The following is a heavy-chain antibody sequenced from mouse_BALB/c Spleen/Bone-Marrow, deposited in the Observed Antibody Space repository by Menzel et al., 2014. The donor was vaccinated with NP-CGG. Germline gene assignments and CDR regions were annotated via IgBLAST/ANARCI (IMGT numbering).Heavy chain of an antibody. V-gene: IGHV5-17*02. CDR3: ASDYDYFDY. D-gene: IGHD2-4*01. Sequence: EVQLVESGGGLVQPGGSRKLSCAASGFTFSSFGMHWVRQAPEKGLEWVAYISSGSSTIYYADTVKGRFTISRDNPKSTLFLQMTSLRSEDTAMYYCASDYDYFDYWGQGTTLTVSS. CDR1: GFTFSSFG. J-gene: IGHJ2*01. CDR2: ISSGSSTI.